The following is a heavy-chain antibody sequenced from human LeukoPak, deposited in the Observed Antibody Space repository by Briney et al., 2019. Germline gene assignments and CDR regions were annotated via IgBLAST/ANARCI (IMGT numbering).Heavy chain of an antibody. CDR1: GDSISGYF. J-gene: IGHJ4*02. CDR2: IYYSGGT. D-gene: IGHD2-15*01. V-gene: IGHV4-59*13. CDR3: ARYCRGGDCYSKAFDY. Sequence: PSETLSLTCTVSGDSISGYFWSWIRQPPGKGLEWIGYIYYSGGTSYNPSLKSRVTISVDTSKNQFSLRLSSVTAADTAVYYCARYCRGGDCYSKAFDYWGQGTLVTVSS.